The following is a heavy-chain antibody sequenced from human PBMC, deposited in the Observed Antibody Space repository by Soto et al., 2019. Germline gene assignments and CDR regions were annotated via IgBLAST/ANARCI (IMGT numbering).Heavy chain of an antibody. J-gene: IGHJ4*02. CDR2: ISYDGINK. D-gene: IGHD6-19*01. CDR3: AKAARGYTSGWYEYYFDY. CDR1: GFTFSTYT. Sequence: QVQLVESGGGVVQPGRSLRLSCAASGFTFSTYTMHWVRQAPGKGLEWVADISYDGINKYFADSVKGRFTISRDNSKKTXXLQTNSLTADDTAVYYCAKAARGYTSGWYEYYFDYWGQGTLVTVSS. V-gene: IGHV3-30-3*01.